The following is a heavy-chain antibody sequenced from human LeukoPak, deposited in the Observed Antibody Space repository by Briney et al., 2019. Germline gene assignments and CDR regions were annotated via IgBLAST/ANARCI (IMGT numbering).Heavy chain of an antibody. D-gene: IGHD6-19*01. Sequence: ASVKVSCKVSGYTLTELSMHWVRQAPGKGLEWMGGFDPEDGETIYAQKFQGRVTMTRDMSTSTVYMELSSLRSEDTAVYYCARVWRRVAGSGAFDIWGQGTMVTVSS. J-gene: IGHJ3*02. CDR1: GYTLTELS. CDR3: ARVWRRVAGSGAFDI. CDR2: FDPEDGET. V-gene: IGHV1-24*01.